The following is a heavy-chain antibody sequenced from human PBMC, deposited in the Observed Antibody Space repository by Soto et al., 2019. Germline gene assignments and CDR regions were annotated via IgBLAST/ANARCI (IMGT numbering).Heavy chain of an antibody. CDR1: GYTLTELS. D-gene: IGHD5-18*01. V-gene: IGHV1-24*01. CDR2: FDPEDGET. J-gene: IGHJ4*02. Sequence: ASVKVSCKVSGYTLTELSMHWVRQAPGKGLEWMGGFDPEDGETIYAQKFQGRVAMTEDTSTDTAYMELSSLRSEDTAVYYCATARGRGYSYGYVHYWGQGTLVTVSS. CDR3: ATARGRGYSYGYVHY.